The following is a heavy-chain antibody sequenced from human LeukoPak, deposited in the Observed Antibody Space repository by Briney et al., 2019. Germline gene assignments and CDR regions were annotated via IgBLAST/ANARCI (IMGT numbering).Heavy chain of an antibody. Sequence: NPSETLSLTCTVSGGSISSSSYYWGWIRQPPGKGLEWIGSIYHSGSTYYNPSLKSRVTISVDTSKNQFSLKLSSVTAADTAVYYCALLRPPLSGYWGQGTLVTVSS. CDR1: GGSISSSSYY. D-gene: IGHD3-22*01. CDR2: IYHSGST. J-gene: IGHJ4*02. CDR3: ALLRPPLSGY. V-gene: IGHV4-39*07.